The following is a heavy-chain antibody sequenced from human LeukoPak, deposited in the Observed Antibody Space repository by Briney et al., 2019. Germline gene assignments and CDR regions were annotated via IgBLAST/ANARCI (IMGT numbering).Heavy chain of an antibody. Sequence: PWQPLSLSCTASGFTIDDYGMSWVRHAPEKGLEWVSGINWNGGSTGYADSVKGRFTISRDNAKNSLYLQMNSLRAEDTALYYCARAVGYSSSWYVDYWGQGTLVTVSA. CDR3: ARAVGYSSSWYVDY. CDR2: INWNGGST. D-gene: IGHD6-13*01. J-gene: IGHJ4*02. V-gene: IGHV3-20*04. CDR1: GFTIDDYG.